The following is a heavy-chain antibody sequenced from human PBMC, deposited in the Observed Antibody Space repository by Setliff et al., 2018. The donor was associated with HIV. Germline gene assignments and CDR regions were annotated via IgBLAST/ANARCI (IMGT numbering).Heavy chain of an antibody. Sequence: ASVKVSCKASGYTFTAYLMHWVRQVPGQSLEWMGWINSVNHEAILSQKFQDRIIITKDTSANAAYMELSSLTSEDTAVYYCARERTGGWLVGDYWGQGTLVTVSS. CDR1: GYTFTAYL. D-gene: IGHD6-19*01. V-gene: IGHV1-3*01. J-gene: IGHJ4*02. CDR2: INSVNHEA. CDR3: ARERTGGWLVGDY.